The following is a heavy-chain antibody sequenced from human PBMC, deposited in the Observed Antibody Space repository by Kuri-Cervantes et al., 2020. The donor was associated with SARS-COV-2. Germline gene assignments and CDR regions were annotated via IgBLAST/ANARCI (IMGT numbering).Heavy chain of an antibody. CDR3: AREMGWEAVVGDAFDI. CDR2: ISYDGSNK. D-gene: IGHD1-26*01. Sequence: GESLKISCAASGFTFSSYAMHWVRQAPGKGLEWVAVISYDGSNKYYADSVKGRITISRDNAKNSLYLQMNSLRDEDTAVYYCAREMGWEAVVGDAFDIWGQGTMVTVSS. CDR1: GFTFSSYA. V-gene: IGHV3-30*07. J-gene: IGHJ3*02.